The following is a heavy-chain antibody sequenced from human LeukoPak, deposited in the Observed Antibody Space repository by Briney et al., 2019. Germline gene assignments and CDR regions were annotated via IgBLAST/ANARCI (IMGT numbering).Heavy chain of an antibody. Sequence: GGSLRLSCAASGFTFSNYAMSWVRQAPGKGLEWVSAISGSGSSTYYADSVKGRFTISRDNSKSTLYLQMNSLRAEDTAAYYCAKPYRDCSSTSCYFSFDYWGQGTLVTVSS. D-gene: IGHD2-2*01. CDR3: AKPYRDCSSTSCYFSFDY. V-gene: IGHV3-23*01. J-gene: IGHJ4*02. CDR1: GFTFSNYA. CDR2: ISGSGSST.